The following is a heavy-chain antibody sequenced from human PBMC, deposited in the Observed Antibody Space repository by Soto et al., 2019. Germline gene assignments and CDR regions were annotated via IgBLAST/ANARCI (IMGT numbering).Heavy chain of an antibody. J-gene: IGHJ4*02. CDR1: GFTFSSYG. CDR2: IWYDGSNK. D-gene: IGHD5-12*01. CDR3: AKASRDGYNFFNAAETYFDY. Sequence: GGSLRLSCAASGFTFSSYGMHWVRQAPGKGLEWVAVIWYDGSNKYYADSVKGRFTISRDNSKNTLYLQMNSLRAEDTAVYYCAKASRDGYNFFNAAETYFDYWGQGTLVTVSS. V-gene: IGHV3-33*06.